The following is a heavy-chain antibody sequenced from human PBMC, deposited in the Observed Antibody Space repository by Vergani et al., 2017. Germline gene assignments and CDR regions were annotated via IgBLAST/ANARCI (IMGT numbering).Heavy chain of an antibody. J-gene: IGHJ3*02. CDR3: AIWGSAFDI. V-gene: IGHV3-72*01. Sequence: EVQLVESGGGLVQPGGSLRLSCAASGFTFSDHYMDWVRQAPGKGLEWVGRTRNKANSYTTEYAASVKGRFTISRDDSKNSLYLQMNSLKTEDTAVYYCAIWGSAFDIWGQGTTVTVSS. CDR1: GFTFSDHY. D-gene: IGHD3-16*01. CDR2: TRNKANSYTT.